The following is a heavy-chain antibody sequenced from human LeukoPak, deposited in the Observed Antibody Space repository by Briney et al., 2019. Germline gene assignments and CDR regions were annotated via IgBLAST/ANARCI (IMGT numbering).Heavy chain of an antibody. CDR3: AQWLVRGGGY. J-gene: IGHJ4*02. Sequence: GGTLRLSCAASGFTFSSYGMSWVRQAPGKGLEWVSAISGSGGSTYYADSVKGRFTISRDNSKNTLYLQMNSLRAEDTAAYYCAQWLVRGGGYWGQGTLVTVSS. CDR2: ISGSGGST. V-gene: IGHV3-23*01. D-gene: IGHD6-19*01. CDR1: GFTFSSYG.